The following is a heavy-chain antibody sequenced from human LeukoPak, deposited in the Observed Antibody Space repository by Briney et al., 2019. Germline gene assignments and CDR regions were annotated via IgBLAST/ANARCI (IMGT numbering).Heavy chain of an antibody. V-gene: IGHV1-46*01. CDR3: ARENDYGNNWFDP. Sequence: ASVKVSCKASGYSFSSYYMHWVRQAPGQGLEWMGIINPSGDSTTYAQKFQGRVTMTRDTFTRTVYMELSSLRSDDTAVYYCARENDYGNNWFDPWGQGTLVTVSA. CDR2: INPSGDST. CDR1: GYSFSSYY. D-gene: IGHD4-17*01. J-gene: IGHJ5*02.